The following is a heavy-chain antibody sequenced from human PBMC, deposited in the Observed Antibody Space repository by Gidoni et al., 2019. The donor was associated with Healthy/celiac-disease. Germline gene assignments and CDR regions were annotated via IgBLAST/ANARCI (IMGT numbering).Heavy chain of an antibody. CDR2: IKSKTDGGTT. J-gene: IGHJ6*02. V-gene: IGHV3-15*01. CDR1: GFTFSNAW. CDR3: TGASNRLDYYYGMDV. Sequence: EVQLVESGGGLVKPGGSLRLSWAASGFTFSNAWMSWVRQAPGKGLEWVGRIKSKTDGGTTDYAAPVKGRFTISRDDSKNTLYLQMNSLKTEDTAVYYCTGASNRLDYYYGMDVWGQGTTVTVSS. D-gene: IGHD3-9*01.